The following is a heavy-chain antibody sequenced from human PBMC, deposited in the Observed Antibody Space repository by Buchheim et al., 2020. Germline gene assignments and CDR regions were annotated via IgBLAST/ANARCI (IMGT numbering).Heavy chain of an antibody. CDR3: AKPAVGYCSSTSCYVHYYYYYGMDV. V-gene: IGHV3-30*18. CDR1: GFTFSSYG. Sequence: QVQLVESGGGVVQPGRSLRLSCAASGFTFSSYGMHWVRQAPGKGLEWVAVISYDGSNKYYADSVKGRFTLSRANSKNTLYLQMTSLRAEDTAVYYCAKPAVGYCSSTSCYVHYYYYYGMDVWGQGTT. D-gene: IGHD2-2*01. J-gene: IGHJ6*02. CDR2: ISYDGSNK.